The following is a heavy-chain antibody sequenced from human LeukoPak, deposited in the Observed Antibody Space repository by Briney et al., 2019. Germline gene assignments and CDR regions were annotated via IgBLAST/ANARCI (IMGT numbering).Heavy chain of an antibody. J-gene: IGHJ5*02. Sequence: SETLSLTCTVSGGSISSYYWSWIRQPAGKGLEWIGRIYTSGSTNYNPSLKSRVTMSVDTSKNQFSLKLSSVTAADTAVYYCARDGRWGGYDYGWFDPWGQGTLVTVSS. CDR1: GGSISSYY. CDR3: ARDGRWGGYDYGWFDP. D-gene: IGHD5-12*01. V-gene: IGHV4-4*07. CDR2: IYTSGST.